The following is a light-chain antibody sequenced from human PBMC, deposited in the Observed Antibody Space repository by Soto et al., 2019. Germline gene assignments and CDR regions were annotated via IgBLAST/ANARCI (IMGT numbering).Light chain of an antibody. J-gene: IGKJ5*01. V-gene: IGKV3-11*01. CDR1: QSVSNY. Sequence: EIVLTESPATLSLSPGGRSTLSCRSSQSVSNYLAWYQQKPGQAPRLLIYDVSSRATGIPARFSGSGSGTDFILTISNLEPEDFAVYYCQQRSDWPLITFGQGTRLEIK. CDR3: QQRSDWPLIT. CDR2: DVS.